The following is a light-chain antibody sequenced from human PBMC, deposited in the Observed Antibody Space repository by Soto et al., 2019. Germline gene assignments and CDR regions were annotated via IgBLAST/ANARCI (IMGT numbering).Light chain of an antibody. CDR3: QQYSDSPLT. CDR2: GAS. CDR1: QTVRTNY. V-gene: IGKV3-20*01. Sequence: EIVLTQSPGTLSLSPGERATLSCRASQTVRTNYLAWFQHKPGQAPRLLIYGASSRATGLPDRFTGSGSGTDFTLTINRLEPKDFAVYFCQQYSDSPLTFGGGTKVEIK. J-gene: IGKJ4*01.